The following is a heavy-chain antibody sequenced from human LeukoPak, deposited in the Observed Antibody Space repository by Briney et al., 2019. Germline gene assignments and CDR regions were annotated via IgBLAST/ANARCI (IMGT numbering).Heavy chain of an antibody. Sequence: GGSLRLSCAASGFTFSSYGMHWVRQAPGKGLEWVAVIWYDGSNKYYADSVKGRFTISRDNSKNTLYLQMNSLRAEDTAVYYCARDLHRYCSGGSCPDYWGQGTLVTVSS. CDR2: IWYDGSNK. J-gene: IGHJ4*02. V-gene: IGHV3-33*01. D-gene: IGHD2-15*01. CDR3: ARDLHRYCSGGSCPDY. CDR1: GFTFSSYG.